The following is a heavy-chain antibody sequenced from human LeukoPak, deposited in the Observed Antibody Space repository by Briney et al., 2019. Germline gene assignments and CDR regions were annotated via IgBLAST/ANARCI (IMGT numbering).Heavy chain of an antibody. CDR1: GFTFSIYA. CDR3: AKGGRTGSYLDY. D-gene: IGHD3/OR15-3a*01. V-gene: IGHV3-23*01. J-gene: IGHJ4*02. CDR2: ISGSGGST. Sequence: VGSLRLSCAASGFTFSIYAVSWVRQAPGKGLEWVSVISGSGGSTYYADSVKGRFTISRDNSKNTLYLQMNSLRAEDTAVYYCAKGGRTGSYLDYWGQGTLVTVSS.